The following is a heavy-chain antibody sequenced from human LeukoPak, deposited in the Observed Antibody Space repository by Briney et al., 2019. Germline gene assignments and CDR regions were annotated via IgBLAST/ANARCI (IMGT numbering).Heavy chain of an antibody. J-gene: IGHJ4*02. D-gene: IGHD6-19*01. CDR3: ARPSSSGWYEY. CDR2: ISGSGGTT. CDR1: GFTFSIHA. V-gene: IGHV3-23*01. Sequence: PGGSLRLSCAASGFTFSIHAMSWVRQAPGKGLEWVSAISGSGGTTYFADSVKGRFTISRDNSMNTLFLEMNSLRAEDTAVYFCARPSSSGWYEYWGQGTLVTVSS.